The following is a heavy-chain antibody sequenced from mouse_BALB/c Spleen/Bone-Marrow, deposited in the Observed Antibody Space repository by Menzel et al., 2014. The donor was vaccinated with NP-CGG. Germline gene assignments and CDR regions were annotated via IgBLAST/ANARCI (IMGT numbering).Heavy chain of an antibody. J-gene: IGHJ4*01. CDR1: GDSITSGY. Sequence: EVQVVESGPSLVKPSQPLSLPCSVTGDSITSGYWNWIRKFPGNKLEYMGYISYSGSTYYNPSLKSRISITRDTSKNQYYLQLKSVTTEDTATYYCARFGYDYALDYWGQGTSVTVSS. CDR3: ARFGYDYALDY. CDR2: ISYSGST. V-gene: IGHV3-8*02. D-gene: IGHD2-2*01.